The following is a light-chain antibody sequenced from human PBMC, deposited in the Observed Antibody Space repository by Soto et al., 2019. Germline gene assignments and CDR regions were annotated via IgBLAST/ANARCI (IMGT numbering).Light chain of an antibody. J-gene: IGKJ1*01. V-gene: IGKV2-28*01. CDR2: SGS. CDR3: MQALQTPT. Sequence: DIVMTQFPLSLPVTPGEPASISCRSSQSLLHSNGYSYLDWYLQKPGQSPQLLIYSGSNRASGVPDRFSGSGSGTDFTLNITRVEAEDVAVYYCMQALQTPTFGQGTKVEIK. CDR1: QSLLHSNGYSY.